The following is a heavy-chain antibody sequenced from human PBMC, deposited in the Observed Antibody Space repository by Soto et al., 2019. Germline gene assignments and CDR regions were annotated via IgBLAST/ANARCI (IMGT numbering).Heavy chain of an antibody. V-gene: IGHV3-9*01. CDR3: AKDGYNFILSYFDY. J-gene: IGHJ4*02. CDR2: ISWNSGSI. CDR1: GFTFDDYA. D-gene: IGHD5-12*01. Sequence: PGGSLRLSCAASGFTFDDYAMHWVRQAPGKGLEWVSGISWNSGSIGYADSVKGRFTISRDNAKNSLYLQMNSLRAEDTALYYCAKDGYNFILSYFDYWGQGTLVTVSS.